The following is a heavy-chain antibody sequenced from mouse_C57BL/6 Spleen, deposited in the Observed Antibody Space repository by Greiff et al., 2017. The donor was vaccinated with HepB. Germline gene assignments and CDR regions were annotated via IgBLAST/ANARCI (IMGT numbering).Heavy chain of an antibody. CDR2: IDPETGGT. J-gene: IGHJ2*01. Sequence: QVQLQQSAAELVRPGASVTLSCKASGYTFTDYEMHWVKQTPVHGLEWIGAIDPETGGTAYNQKFKGKAILTADKSSSTAYMELRSLTSEDSAVYYCTRRTTVVATGGYWGQGTTLTVSS. D-gene: IGHD1-1*01. CDR3: TRRTTVVATGGY. V-gene: IGHV1-15*01. CDR1: GYTFTDYE.